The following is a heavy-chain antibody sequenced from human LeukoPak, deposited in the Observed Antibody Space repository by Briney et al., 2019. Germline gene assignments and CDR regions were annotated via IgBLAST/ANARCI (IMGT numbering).Heavy chain of an antibody. V-gene: IGHV1-2*06. CDR3: ARDRPLGYCSSTSCYSIDP. D-gene: IGHD2-2*01. CDR2: INPNSGGT. CDR1: VYSFTGYY. Sequence: GASVKVSCKASVYSFTGYYMNWVRQAPGQGLEWMGRINPNSGGTNYAQKFQGRVTMTRDTSISTAYMELSRLRSDDTAVYYCARDRPLGYCSSTSCYSIDPWGQGTLVTVSS. J-gene: IGHJ5*02.